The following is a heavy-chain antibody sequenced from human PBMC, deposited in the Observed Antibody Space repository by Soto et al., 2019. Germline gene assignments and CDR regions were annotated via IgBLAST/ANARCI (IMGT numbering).Heavy chain of an antibody. V-gene: IGHV4-34*01. D-gene: IGHD3-3*01. CDR2: INHSGST. J-gene: IGHJ5*02. CDR1: GGSFSGYY. Sequence: SETLSLTXAVYGGSFSGYYWSWIRQPPGKGLEWIGEINHSGSTNYNPSLKSRVTISVDTSKNQFSLKLSSVTAADTAVYYCARGSYTIFGVVIIWAGWFDPWGQGTLVTVSS. CDR3: ARGSYTIFGVVIIWAGWFDP.